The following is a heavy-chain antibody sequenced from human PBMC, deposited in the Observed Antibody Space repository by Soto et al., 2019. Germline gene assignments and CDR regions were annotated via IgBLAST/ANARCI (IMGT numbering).Heavy chain of an antibody. J-gene: IGHJ4*02. Sequence: QVQIVESGGGVVQPGRSLRLSCAASGFTFSSYPMHWVRQAPGKGLEWVTVISYDGISQSYADSVKGRFTIARDNSKDPLYLQMHSLRTEETAVYYCARGPITQTSFIDHWGQGTLVTVSS. CDR2: ISYDGISQ. CDR3: ARGPITQTSFIDH. V-gene: IGHV3-30-3*01. CDR1: GFTFSSYP. D-gene: IGHD1-20*01.